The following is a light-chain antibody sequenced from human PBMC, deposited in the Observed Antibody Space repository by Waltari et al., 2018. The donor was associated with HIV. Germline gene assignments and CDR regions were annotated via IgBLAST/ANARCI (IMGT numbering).Light chain of an antibody. Sequence: QSALTQPASGSGFAGQSVTISCTGASRDVGGYNHVPCYQHHPGKAPTRMIYHVRERPSGVPDRFSGSRSGNTASLTISGLQAEDEADYYCCSYAGSHTFEVFGGGTKLTVV. V-gene: IGLV2-11*01. J-gene: IGLJ3*02. CDR2: HVR. CDR1: SRDVGGYNH. CDR3: CSYAGSHTFEV.